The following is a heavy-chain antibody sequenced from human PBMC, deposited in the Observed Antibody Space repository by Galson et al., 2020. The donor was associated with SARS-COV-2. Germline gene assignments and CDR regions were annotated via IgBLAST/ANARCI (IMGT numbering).Heavy chain of an antibody. V-gene: IGHV1-8*03. Sequence: ASVKVSCKASGYTFTSYDINWVRQATGQGLEWMGWMNPNSGNTGYAQKFQGRVTITRNTSISTAYMELSSLRSEDTAVYYCARAPPRPGRGLNWFDPWGQGTLVTVSS. CDR3: ARAPPRPGRGLNWFDP. D-gene: IGHD2-15*01. CDR2: MNPNSGNT. CDR1: GYTFTSYD. J-gene: IGHJ5*02.